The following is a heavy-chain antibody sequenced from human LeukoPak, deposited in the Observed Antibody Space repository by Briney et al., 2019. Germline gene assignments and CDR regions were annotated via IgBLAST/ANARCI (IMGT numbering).Heavy chain of an antibody. CDR2: ISGSGGST. V-gene: IGHV3-23*01. D-gene: IGHD2-15*01. CDR3: AKETFYCSGGSCYFDY. CDR1: GFTFSSYA. Sequence: PGGSLRLSCAASGFTFSSYAMSWVRQAPGKGLEWVSAISGSGGSTDYADSVKGRFTISRDNSKNTLYLQMNSLRAEDTAVYYCAKETFYCSGGSCYFDYWGQGTLVTVSS. J-gene: IGHJ4*02.